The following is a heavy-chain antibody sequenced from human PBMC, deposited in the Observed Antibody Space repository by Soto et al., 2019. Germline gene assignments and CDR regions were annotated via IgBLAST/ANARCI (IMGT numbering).Heavy chain of an antibody. V-gene: IGHV3-74*01. CDR2: INSDGSST. Sequence: VGSLRLSCAASGFTFSSYWMHWVRQAPGKGLVWVSRINSDGSSTSYADSVKGRFTISRDNAKNTLYLQMNSLRAEDTAVYYCARDQKIVVVPAAFGPWGQGTLVTVSS. CDR3: ARDQKIVVVPAAFGP. CDR1: GFTFSSYW. J-gene: IGHJ5*02. D-gene: IGHD2-2*01.